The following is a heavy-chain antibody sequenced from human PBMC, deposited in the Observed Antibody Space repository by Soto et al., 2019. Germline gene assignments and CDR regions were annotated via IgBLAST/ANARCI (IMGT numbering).Heavy chain of an antibody. D-gene: IGHD2-2*01. J-gene: IGHJ5*02. CDR3: ARVPDR. V-gene: IGHV4-30-2*01. Sequence: SETLSLTCAVSGGSISSGGYSWILIRQPPGKGLEWIGYMYHSGSTYYNPSLKSRVTISIDRSKNQFSLKLSSVTAADTAVYYCARVPDRWGQGTLVTVSS. CDR1: GGSISSGGYS. CDR2: MYHSGST.